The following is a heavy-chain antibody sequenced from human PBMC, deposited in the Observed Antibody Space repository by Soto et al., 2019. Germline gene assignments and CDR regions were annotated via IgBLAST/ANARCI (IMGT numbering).Heavy chain of an antibody. CDR3: AKDYEYYYDSSGPIFDY. CDR1: GFTFSSYA. Sequence: GGSLRLSCAASGFTFSSYAMSWVRQAPGKGLEWVSAISGSGGSTYYADSVKGRFTISRDNSKNTLYLQMNSLRAEDTAVYYCAKDYEYYYDSSGPIFDYWGQGTLVTVSS. J-gene: IGHJ4*02. CDR2: ISGSGGST. V-gene: IGHV3-23*01. D-gene: IGHD3-22*01.